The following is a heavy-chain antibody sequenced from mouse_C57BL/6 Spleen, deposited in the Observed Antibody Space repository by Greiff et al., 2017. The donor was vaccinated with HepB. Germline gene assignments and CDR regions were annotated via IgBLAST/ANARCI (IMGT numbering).Heavy chain of an antibody. Sequence: DVKLVESGGGLVKPGGSLKLSCAASGFTFSSYAMSWVRQTPEKRLEWVATISDGGSYTYYPDNVKGRFTISRDNAKNNLYLQMSHLKSEDTAMYYCARTLRLDYWGQGTTLTVSS. J-gene: IGHJ2*01. CDR1: GFTFSSYA. CDR2: ISDGGSYT. CDR3: ARTLRLDY. V-gene: IGHV5-4*03. D-gene: IGHD2-12*01.